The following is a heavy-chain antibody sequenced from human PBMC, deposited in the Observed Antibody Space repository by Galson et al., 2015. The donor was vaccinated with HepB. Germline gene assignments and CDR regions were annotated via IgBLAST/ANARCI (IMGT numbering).Heavy chain of an antibody. CDR3: AKGLGSQLLFGVVDY. V-gene: IGHV3-9*01. Sequence: SLRLSCAASGFTFDDYAMHWVRQAPGKGLEWVSGISWNSGSIGYADSVKGRFTISRDNAKNSLYLQMNSLRAEDTALYYCAKGLGSQLLFGVVDYWGQGTLVTVSS. J-gene: IGHJ4*02. CDR1: GFTFDDYA. CDR2: ISWNSGSI. D-gene: IGHD2-2*01.